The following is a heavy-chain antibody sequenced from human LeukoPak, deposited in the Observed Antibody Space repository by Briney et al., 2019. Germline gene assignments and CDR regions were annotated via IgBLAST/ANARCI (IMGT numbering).Heavy chain of an antibody. CDR3: ARGHLGLSP. J-gene: IGHJ5*02. CDR2: IYNSRTT. V-gene: IGHV4-59*01. D-gene: IGHD3-10*01. CDR1: GGSLSGYS. Sequence: PSETLSLTCTVSGGSLSGYSWTWIRHPPGRGLEWIGYIYNSRTTRYNPSLTGRVIISVATAMDQISLKLNSVTAADTAVYYCARGHLGLSPWGQGTLVTVSS.